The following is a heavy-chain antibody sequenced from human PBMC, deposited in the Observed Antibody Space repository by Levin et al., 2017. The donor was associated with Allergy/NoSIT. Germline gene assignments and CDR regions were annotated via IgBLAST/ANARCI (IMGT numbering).Heavy chain of an antibody. V-gene: IGHV1-8*01. CDR2: MNPNSGNT. CDR1: GYTFTSYD. Sequence: ASVKVSCKASGYTFTSYDINWVRQATGQGLEWMGWMNPNSGNTGYAQKFQGRVTMTRNTSISTAYMELSSLRSEDTAVYYCARALRRQLVPVGYWGQGTLVTVSS. J-gene: IGHJ4*02. CDR3: ARALRRQLVPVGY. D-gene: IGHD6-13*01.